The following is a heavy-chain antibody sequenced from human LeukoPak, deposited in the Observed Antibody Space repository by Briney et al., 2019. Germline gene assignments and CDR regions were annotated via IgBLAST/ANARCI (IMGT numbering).Heavy chain of an antibody. CDR3: PSGTGTPPPNWSDP. J-gene: IGHJ5*02. CDR2: IHNSGST. D-gene: IGHD3-10*01. V-gene: IGHV4-39*02. Sequence: SETLSLTCTVSDGSISSSGYYWGWIRQPPGKGLEWIGSIHNSGSTYYNPSLKSRVTIFGDTSKNHFSLKLSSVTAADTAFYYCPSGTGTPPPNWSDPWAKGTLVTVSS. CDR1: DGSISSSGYY.